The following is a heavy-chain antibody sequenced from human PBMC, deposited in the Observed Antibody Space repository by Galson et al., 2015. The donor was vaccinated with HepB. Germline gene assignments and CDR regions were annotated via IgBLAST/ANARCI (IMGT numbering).Heavy chain of an antibody. CDR3: AKGGSLSCYTRIDY. J-gene: IGHJ4*02. V-gene: IGHV3-23*01. CDR1: GFTFSSSV. Sequence: SLRLSCAASGFTFSSSVMNWVRQAPGKGLEWVSVISGSGDTKYYADSVKGRFTISRDNSKNTLYLHMNSLRAEETAVYYCAKGGSLSCYTRIDYWGRGTLVTVSS. D-gene: IGHD2-2*02. CDR2: ISGSGDTK.